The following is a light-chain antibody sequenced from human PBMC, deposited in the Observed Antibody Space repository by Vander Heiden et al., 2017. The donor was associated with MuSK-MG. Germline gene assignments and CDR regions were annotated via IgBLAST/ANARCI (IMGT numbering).Light chain of an antibody. CDR1: QSVSSF. Sequence: EIVLTQSPGTLSLSPGERATLSCRASQSVSSFLAWYQHKPGQAPRLLIHDASKRATGIPARFSGRGSGTDFTLTISSLEPEDFAFYYCQEPGNWPSITFGQGTPMEIK. CDR3: QEPGNWPSIT. J-gene: IGKJ5*01. CDR2: DAS. V-gene: IGKV3-11*01.